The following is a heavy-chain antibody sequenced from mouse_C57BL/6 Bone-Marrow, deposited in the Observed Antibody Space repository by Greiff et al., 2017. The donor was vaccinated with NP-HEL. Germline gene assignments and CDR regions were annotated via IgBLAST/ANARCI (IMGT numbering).Heavy chain of an antibody. D-gene: IGHD1-1*01. Sequence: QVQLKQSGAELARPGASVKLSCKASGYTFTSYGISWVKQRTGQGLEWIGEIYPRSGNTYYNEKFKGKATLTADKSSSTAYMELRSLTSEDSAVYFCARWGFIYYYGSHWFAYWGQGTLVTVSA. CDR3: ARWGFIYYYGSHWFAY. J-gene: IGHJ3*01. V-gene: IGHV1-81*01. CDR1: GYTFTSYG. CDR2: IYPRSGNT.